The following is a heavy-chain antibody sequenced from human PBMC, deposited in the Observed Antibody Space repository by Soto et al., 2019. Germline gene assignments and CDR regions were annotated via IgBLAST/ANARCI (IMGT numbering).Heavy chain of an antibody. CDR1: GFTFTSYT. D-gene: IGHD3-9*01. J-gene: IGHJ4*02. CDR2: ISSSSSYI. CDR3: AREGSDILTGNSDY. V-gene: IGHV3-21*01. Sequence: GGSLRLSCAASGFTFTSYTMDWVRQAPGKGLEWVSSISSSSSYIYYADSVKGRFTISRDNAKNSLYLQMNSLRAEDTAVYYCAREGSDILTGNSDYWGQGTLVTVSS.